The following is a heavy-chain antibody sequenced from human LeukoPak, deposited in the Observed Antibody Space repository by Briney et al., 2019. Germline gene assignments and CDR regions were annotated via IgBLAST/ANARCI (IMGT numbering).Heavy chain of an antibody. D-gene: IGHD3-10*01. CDR2: ISSSSSYI. J-gene: IGHJ6*03. V-gene: IGHV3-21*01. CDR3: ARDHGSMVRGVIGRSSDYYYHYYMDV. Sequence: GGSLRLSCAASGFTFSSYSMNWVRQAPGKGLEWVSSISSSSSYIYYADSVKGRFTISRDNAKNSLYLQMNSLRAEDTAVYYCARDHGSMVRGVIGRSSDYYYHYYMDVWGKGTTVTVSS. CDR1: GFTFSSYS.